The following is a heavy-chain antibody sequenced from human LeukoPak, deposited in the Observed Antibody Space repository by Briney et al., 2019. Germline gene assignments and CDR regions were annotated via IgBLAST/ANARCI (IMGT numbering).Heavy chain of an antibody. D-gene: IGHD2-2*02. CDR1: GYTSRTYG. CDR2: ISFHNGNT. J-gene: IGHJ5*02. CDR3: ARGYCSSTSCYIDP. Sequence: ASVKVSCKSSGYTSRTYGISWMRQAPGQGLEWMGWISFHNGNTNYAQKFHGRLTMTTDTSTSTAYMELRSLRSDDTGVYYCARGYCSSTSCYIDPWGQGTLVTVSS. V-gene: IGHV1-18*01.